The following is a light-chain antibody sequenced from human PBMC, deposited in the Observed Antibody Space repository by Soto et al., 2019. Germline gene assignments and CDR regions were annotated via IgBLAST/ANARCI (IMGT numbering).Light chain of an antibody. CDR2: GAS. Sequence: EIVMTQSPATLSLSRGERATLSCRASESVSNNLAWYQQKAGQAPRLLIYGASTRATGIPARFSGSGSGTEFTLTISSLQSEDFAVYYCQQYSIWRTFGQGTKVDIK. CDR3: QQYSIWRT. J-gene: IGKJ1*01. CDR1: ESVSNN. V-gene: IGKV3-15*01.